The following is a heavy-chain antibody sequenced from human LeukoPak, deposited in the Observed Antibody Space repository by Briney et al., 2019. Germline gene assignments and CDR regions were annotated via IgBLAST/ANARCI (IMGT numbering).Heavy chain of an antibody. D-gene: IGHD6-6*01. CDR2: ISAYNGNT. V-gene: IGHV1-18*01. CDR3: ARGIAARLDWFDP. J-gene: IGHJ5*02. CDR1: GYTFTSYG. Sequence: GASVKVSCKASGYTFTSYGISWVRQAPGQGLEWMGWISAYNGNTNYAQKLQGRVTMTTDKSTSTAYMELSSLRSEDTAVYYCARGIAARLDWFDPWGQGTLVTVSS.